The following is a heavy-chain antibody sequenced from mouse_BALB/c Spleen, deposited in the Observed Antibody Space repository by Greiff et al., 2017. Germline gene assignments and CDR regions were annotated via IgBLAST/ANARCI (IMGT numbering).Heavy chain of an antibody. CDR1: GDTITSGY. V-gene: IGHV3-8*02. Sequence: EVKLVESGPSLVKPSQTLSLTCSVTGDTITSGYWNWIRKFPGNKLEYMGYISYSGSTYYNPSLKSRISITRDTSKNQYYLQMNSVTTEDTATYYYARWRRGGAMDDWGQGTSVTVSS. CDR3: ARWRRGGAMDD. J-gene: IGHJ4*01. CDR2: ISYSGST.